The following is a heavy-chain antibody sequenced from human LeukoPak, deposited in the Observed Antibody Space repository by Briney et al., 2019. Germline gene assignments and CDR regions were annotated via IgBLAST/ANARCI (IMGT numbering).Heavy chain of an antibody. CDR2: MNPNSGNT. CDR3: ARDTRSRGTMVRGVIADAFDI. CDR1: GYTFTSYD. V-gene: IGHV1-8*01. Sequence: ASVKVSCKASGYTFTSYDINWVRQATGQGLEWMGWMNPNSGNTGYAQKFQGRVTMTRDMSTSTVYMELSSLRSEDTAVYYCARDTRSRGTMVRGVIADAFDIWGQGTMVTVSS. D-gene: IGHD3-10*01. J-gene: IGHJ3*02.